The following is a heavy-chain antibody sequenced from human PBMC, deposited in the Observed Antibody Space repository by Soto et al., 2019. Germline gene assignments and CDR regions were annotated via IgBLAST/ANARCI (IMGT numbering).Heavy chain of an antibody. CDR3: ARDGVRFLEWLLKGVNWFDP. CDR2: IKQDGSEK. Sequence: GGSLRLSCAASGFTFSSYWMSWVRQAPGKGLEWVANIKQDGSEKYYVDSVKGRFTISRDNAKNSLYLQMNSLRAEDTAVYYCARDGVRFLEWLLKGVNWFDPWGQGTLVTVSS. CDR1: GFTFSSYW. V-gene: IGHV3-7*01. J-gene: IGHJ5*02. D-gene: IGHD3-3*01.